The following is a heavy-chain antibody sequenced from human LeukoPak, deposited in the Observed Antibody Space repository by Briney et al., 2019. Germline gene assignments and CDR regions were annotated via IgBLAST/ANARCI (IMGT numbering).Heavy chain of an antibody. D-gene: IGHD3-3*01. Sequence: AASVKVYCKASGYTFTGYYMHWVRQAPGQGLEWMGWINPNSGGTNYAQKFQGRVTMTRDTSISTAYMELSRLRSDDTAVYYCARAERFLEWLSYFDYWGQGTLVTVSS. CDR3: ARAERFLEWLSYFDY. CDR2: INPNSGGT. J-gene: IGHJ4*02. CDR1: GYTFTGYY. V-gene: IGHV1-2*02.